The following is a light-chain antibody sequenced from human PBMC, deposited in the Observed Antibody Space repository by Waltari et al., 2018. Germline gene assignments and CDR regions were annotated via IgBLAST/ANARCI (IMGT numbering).Light chain of an antibody. J-gene: IGLJ3*02. V-gene: IGLV2-23*01. Sequence: QSALTQPASVSGSPGQSITISCTGTSSDVGSYNLVSWYQQHPGKAPKLISYEGYKRPSGVSNRFSGSKAGDTASLTISGVQAEDEADYYCCSYANNRPRVFGGGTKLTVL. CDR3: CSYANNRPRV. CDR2: EGY. CDR1: SSDVGSYNL.